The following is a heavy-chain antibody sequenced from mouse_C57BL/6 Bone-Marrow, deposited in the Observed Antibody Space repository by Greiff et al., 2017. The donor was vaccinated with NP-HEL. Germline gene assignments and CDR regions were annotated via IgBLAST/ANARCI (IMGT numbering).Heavy chain of an antibody. Sequence: VKVVESGAELVRPGTSVKMSCKASGYTFTNYWIGWAKQRPGHGLEWIGDIYPGGGYTNYNEKFKGKATLTADKSSSTAYMQFSSLTSEDSAIYYCARYYYGSSFDYWGQGTTLTVSS. CDR1: GYTFTNYW. J-gene: IGHJ2*01. CDR3: ARYYYGSSFDY. CDR2: IYPGGGYT. D-gene: IGHD1-1*01. V-gene: IGHV1-63*01.